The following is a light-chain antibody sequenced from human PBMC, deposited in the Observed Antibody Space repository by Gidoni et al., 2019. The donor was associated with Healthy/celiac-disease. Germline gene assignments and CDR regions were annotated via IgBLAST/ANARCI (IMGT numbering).Light chain of an antibody. CDR1: QGVSSN. Sequence: EIVMTPSPATLSVSPGERATLSCRASQGVSSNLAWYQQKPGQAPRLLIYGASTRATGTPATFSGSGSGTEFTLTISSLQSEDFAVYYCQQYHNWPPLTFGGGTKVEIK. CDR3: QQYHNWPPLT. V-gene: IGKV3-15*01. J-gene: IGKJ4*01. CDR2: GAS.